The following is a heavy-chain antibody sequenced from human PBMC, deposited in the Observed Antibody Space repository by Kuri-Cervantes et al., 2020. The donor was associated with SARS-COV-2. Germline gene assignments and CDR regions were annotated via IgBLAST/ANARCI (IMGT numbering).Heavy chain of an antibody. J-gene: IGHJ4*02. Sequence: GGSLRLSCAASGFTFSSYGMHWVRQAPGKGLDWVALISYDGSNKCYADSVRGRFTISRDNAKNSLFLQMSSLRVEDTAVYYCVRGDRRDYWGQGTLVTVSS. CDR3: VRGDRRDY. CDR1: GFTFSSYG. CDR2: ISYDGSNK. V-gene: IGHV3-30*03.